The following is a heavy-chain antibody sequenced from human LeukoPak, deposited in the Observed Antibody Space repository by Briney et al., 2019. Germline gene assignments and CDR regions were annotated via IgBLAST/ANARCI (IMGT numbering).Heavy chain of an antibody. CDR3: ARVGPTDHYGDSHDAFDI. D-gene: IGHD4-17*01. J-gene: IGHJ3*02. V-gene: IGHV4-59*02. CDR1: GGSVSSSF. Sequence: PSETLSLTCSVSGGSVSSSFGSWIRQPPGKGLEWFGHIYYSGSTNYNPSLKSRVTISVDTSKNHFSLKVTSVTAADTAVYYCARVGPTDHYGDSHDAFDIWGQGTLVAVSS. CDR2: IYYSGST.